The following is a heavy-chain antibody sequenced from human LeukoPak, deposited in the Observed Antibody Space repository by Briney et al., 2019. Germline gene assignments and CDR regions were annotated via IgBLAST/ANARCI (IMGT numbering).Heavy chain of an antibody. CDR2: INHSGST. V-gene: IGHV4-34*01. J-gene: IGHJ6*04. D-gene: IGHD2-15*01. CDR3: ARGLRGYCSGGSCSTYYYYYGMDV. Sequence: PSETLSLTCAVYGGSFSGYYWSWIRQPPGKGLEWSGEINHSGSTNYNPSLKSRVTISVDTSKHQFSLKLSSVTAADTAVYYCARGLRGYCSGGSCSTYYYYYGMDVWGKGTTVTVSS. CDR1: GGSFSGYY.